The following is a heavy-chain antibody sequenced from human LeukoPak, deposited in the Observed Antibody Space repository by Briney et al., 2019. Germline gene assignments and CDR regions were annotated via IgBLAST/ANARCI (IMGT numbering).Heavy chain of an antibody. CDR3: ARGRGYPQPPTFDY. D-gene: IGHD5-12*01. Sequence: RPSQTLSLTCTVSGGSISSGSYYWSWIRQPAGKGLEWIGRVYTSGSTNYNPSLESRVTISVDTSKNQFSLKLSSVTAADTAVYYCARGRGYPQPPTFDYWGQGTLVTVSS. J-gene: IGHJ4*02. V-gene: IGHV4-61*02. CDR2: VYTSGST. CDR1: GGSISSGSYY.